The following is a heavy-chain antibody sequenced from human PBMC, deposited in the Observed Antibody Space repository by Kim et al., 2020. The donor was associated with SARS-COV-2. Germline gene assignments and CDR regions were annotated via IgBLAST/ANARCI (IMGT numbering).Heavy chain of an antibody. CDR2: ISYDGSDK. D-gene: IGHD2-21*02. CDR1: GFTFSSYA. Sequence: GGSLRLSCAASGFTFSSYAMHWVRQAPGKGLEWVAVISYDGSDKHNADSVKGRFTISRDNSKNTLYLQMNSLRAEDTAVYYCAGDYGGNSADYYFDYWGQGTLVTVSS. V-gene: IGHV3-30-3*01. J-gene: IGHJ4*02. CDR3: AGDYGGNSADYYFDY.